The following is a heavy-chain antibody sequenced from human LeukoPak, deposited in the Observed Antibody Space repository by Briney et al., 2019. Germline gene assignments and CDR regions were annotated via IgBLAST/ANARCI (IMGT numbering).Heavy chain of an antibody. CDR1: GFTFSSYS. CDR2: ISSSSSTI. V-gene: IGHV3-48*01. Sequence: GGSLRLSCAASGFTFSSYSMNWVRQAPGKGLEWVSYISSSSSTIYYADSVKGRFTISRDNAKNSLCLQMNSLRAEDTAVYYCARLLSNPWSRAAASSPEDAFDIWGQGTMVTVSS. J-gene: IGHJ3*02. CDR3: ARLLSNPWSRAAASSPEDAFDI. D-gene: IGHD6-13*01.